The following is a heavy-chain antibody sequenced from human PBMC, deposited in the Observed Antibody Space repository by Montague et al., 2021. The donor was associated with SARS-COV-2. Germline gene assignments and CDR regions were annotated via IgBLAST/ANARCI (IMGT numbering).Heavy chain of an antibody. V-gene: IGHV3-21*01. CDR1: GFTFSSYS. CDR2: ISSSSSSYI. D-gene: IGHD3-9*01. J-gene: IGHJ4*02. CDR3: ARDLHYDILTGYYSY. Sequence: SLRLSCAASGFTFSSYSMNWVRQAPGKGLEWVSSISSSSSSYIYYADSVKGRFTISRDNAKNSLYLQMNSLRAEDTAVYYCARDLHYDILTGYYSYWGQGTLVTVSS.